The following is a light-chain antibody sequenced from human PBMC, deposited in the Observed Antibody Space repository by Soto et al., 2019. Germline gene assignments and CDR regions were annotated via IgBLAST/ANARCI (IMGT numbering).Light chain of an antibody. Sequence: AIQMTQSPSSLSASVGDTVTITCRASQGIRDDLGWYQQKPGKAPKFLVYGASSLQSGVPSRFSGSGSGTDFTLTISSLQPGDFATYYCLQDYNYPLTFGGGTKVDIK. J-gene: IGKJ4*01. CDR2: GAS. CDR1: QGIRDD. V-gene: IGKV1-6*01. CDR3: LQDYNYPLT.